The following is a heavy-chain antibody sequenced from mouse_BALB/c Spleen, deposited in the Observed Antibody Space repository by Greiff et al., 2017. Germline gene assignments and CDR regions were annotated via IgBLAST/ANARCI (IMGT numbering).Heavy chain of an antibody. CDR2: IWAGGST. CDR1: GFSLTSYG. J-gene: IGHJ3*01. Sequence: QVQLQQSGPGLVAPSQSLSITCTVSGFSLTSYGVHWVRQPPGKGLEWLGVIWAGGSTNYNSALMSRLSISKDNSKSQVFLKMNSLQTDDTAMYYCARAGNGNYAWFAYWGQGTLVTVSA. V-gene: IGHV2-9*02. D-gene: IGHD2-1*01. CDR3: ARAGNGNYAWFAY.